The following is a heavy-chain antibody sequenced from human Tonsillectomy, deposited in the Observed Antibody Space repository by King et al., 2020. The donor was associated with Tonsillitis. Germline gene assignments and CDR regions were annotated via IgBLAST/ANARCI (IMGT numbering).Heavy chain of an antibody. J-gene: IGHJ4*02. V-gene: IGHV1-46*01. Sequence: QLVQSGAEVKKPGASVKVSCKASGYSFSSHVMHWVRQAPGQGPEWMGEINPNGGSTKYAQRFQGRLTMTRDTSTSTVYMELSSLTSEDTAMYYCARGLLSYDYVWGSGDFWGQGTLVTVSS. CDR1: GYSFSSHV. CDR2: INPNGGST. CDR3: ARGLLSYDYVWGSGDF. D-gene: IGHD3-16*01.